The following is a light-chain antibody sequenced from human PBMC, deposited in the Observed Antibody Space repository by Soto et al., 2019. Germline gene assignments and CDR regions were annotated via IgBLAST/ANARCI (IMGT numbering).Light chain of an antibody. J-gene: IGKJ5*01. CDR1: QSIGSW. V-gene: IGKV1-5*03. Sequence: DIQMTQSPSTLSASVGDRVTITCRASQSIGSWLAWYQQKPGKAPKVLIYWVSSLQSGVPSRFSGSGSGTEFTLTISSLQSDDFAIYYCQQYKSYPTTFGQGTRLEIK. CDR2: WVS. CDR3: QQYKSYPTT.